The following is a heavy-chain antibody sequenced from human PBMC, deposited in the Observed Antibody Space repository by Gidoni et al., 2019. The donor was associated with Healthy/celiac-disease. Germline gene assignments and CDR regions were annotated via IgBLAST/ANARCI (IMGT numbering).Heavy chain of an antibody. Sequence: QVQLVESGGGVVQPGRSLRLSCAASGFTFIRYAMHWVRQAPGKGLEWVAVISYDGSNKYYADSVKGRFTISRDNSKNTLYLQMNSLRAEDTAVYYCARDQYYDSSGYDAFDIWGQGTMVTVSS. CDR1: GFTFIRYA. V-gene: IGHV3-30-3*01. CDR3: ARDQYYDSSGYDAFDI. J-gene: IGHJ3*02. D-gene: IGHD3-22*01. CDR2: ISYDGSNK.